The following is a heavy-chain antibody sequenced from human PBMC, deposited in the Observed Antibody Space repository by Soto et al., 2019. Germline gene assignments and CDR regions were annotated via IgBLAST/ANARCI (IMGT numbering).Heavy chain of an antibody. D-gene: IGHD5-18*01. CDR3: AGVRRLVREQLNYYYYYGMDV. V-gene: IGHV1-2*02. Sequence: QVQLVQSGAEVKKPGASVKVSCKASGYTFTGYYMHWVRQAPGQGLEWMGWINPNSGGTNYAQKFQGRVTMTRDTSISTADMELSRLRSDDTAVYYCAGVRRLVREQLNYYYYYGMDVWGQGTTVTVSS. CDR1: GYTFTGYY. CDR2: INPNSGGT. J-gene: IGHJ6*02.